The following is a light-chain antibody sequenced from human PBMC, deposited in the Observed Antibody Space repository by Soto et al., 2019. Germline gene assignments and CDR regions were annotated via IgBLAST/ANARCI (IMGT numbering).Light chain of an antibody. V-gene: IGKV1-39*01. CDR2: AAS. CDR1: QSISDY. J-gene: IGKJ1*01. CDR3: QQSFSTPWT. Sequence: DIQMTQSPSSLSASVGDRVTITCRASQSISDYLNWYQQKPGKAPNLLIYAASSLQSGVPSRFGGSGSETDFTLTISSLQPEDFATYYCQQSFSTPWTFGQGTKVDI.